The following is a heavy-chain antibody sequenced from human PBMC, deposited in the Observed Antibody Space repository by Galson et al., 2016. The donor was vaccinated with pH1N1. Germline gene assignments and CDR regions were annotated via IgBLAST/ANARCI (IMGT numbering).Heavy chain of an antibody. CDR2: IARGTSVT. D-gene: IGHD5-12*01. Sequence: SLRLSCAVSGFSLNDFSMSWIRQAPGMGLQWIAYIARGTSVTVYADSVKGRFSISRDSAKHSLYLQMHSLRAEDTAIYFCARDDGGEYTGFDYDYWGQGALVTVSS. J-gene: IGHJ4*02. V-gene: IGHV3-11*05. CDR3: ARDDGGEYTGFDYDY. CDR1: GFSLNDFS.